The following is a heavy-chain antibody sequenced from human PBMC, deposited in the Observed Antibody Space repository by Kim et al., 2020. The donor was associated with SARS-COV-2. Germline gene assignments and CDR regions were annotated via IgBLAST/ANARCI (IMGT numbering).Heavy chain of an antibody. Sequence: SETLSLTCTVSGGSISSSSYYWGWIRQPPGKGLEWIGSIYYSGSTYYNPSLKSRVTISVDTSKNQFSLKLSSVTAADTAVYYCARFGAIVGASWGWGQGTLVTVSS. CDR1: GGSISSSSYY. J-gene: IGHJ4*02. CDR3: ARFGAIVGASWG. V-gene: IGHV4-39*01. CDR2: IYYSGST. D-gene: IGHD1-26*01.